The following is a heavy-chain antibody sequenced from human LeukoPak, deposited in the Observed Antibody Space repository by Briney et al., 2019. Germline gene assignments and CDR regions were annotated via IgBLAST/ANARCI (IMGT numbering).Heavy chain of an antibody. CDR3: ARTLPGSGSDYYFDY. J-gene: IGHJ4*02. D-gene: IGHD3-22*01. CDR2: IYHSGST. V-gene: IGHV4-30-2*01. CDR1: GGSINSGGYY. Sequence: SETLSLTCTVSGGSINSGGYYWSWIRQPPGKGLEWIGYIYHSGSTYYNPSLKSRVTISVDRSKNQFSLKLSSVTAADTAVYYCARTLPGSGSDYYFDYWGQGTLVTVSS.